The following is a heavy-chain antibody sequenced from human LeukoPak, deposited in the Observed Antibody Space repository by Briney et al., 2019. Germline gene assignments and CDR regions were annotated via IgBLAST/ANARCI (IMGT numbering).Heavy chain of an antibody. V-gene: IGHV4-34*01. CDR2: INHSGST. J-gene: IGHJ5*02. Sequence: SETLSPTCAVYGGSFSGYYWSWIRQPPGKGLEWIGEINHSGSTNYNPSLKSRVTISVDTSKNQFSLKLSSVTAADTAVYYCARGIADSNWFDPWGQGTLVTVSS. D-gene: IGHD6-13*01. CDR1: GGSFSGYY. CDR3: ARGIADSNWFDP.